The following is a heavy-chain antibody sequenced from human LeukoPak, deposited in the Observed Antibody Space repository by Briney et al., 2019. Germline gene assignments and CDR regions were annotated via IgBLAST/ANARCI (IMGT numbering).Heavy chain of an antibody. J-gene: IGHJ3*02. V-gene: IGHV3-74*01. CDR1: GFTFSSYW. CDR3: ARGEYCSGGSCYSAAFDI. D-gene: IGHD2-15*01. Sequence: GGSLRLSCAASGFTFSSYWMHWVRQAPGKGLVWGSRIYSDGSSTNYADSVKGRFTISRDNAKNTLYLQMNSLRAEDTAVYYCARGEYCSGGSCYSAAFDIWGQGTMVTVSS. CDR2: IYSDGSST.